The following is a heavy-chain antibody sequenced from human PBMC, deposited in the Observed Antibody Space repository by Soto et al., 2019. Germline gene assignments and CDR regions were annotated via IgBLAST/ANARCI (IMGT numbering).Heavy chain of an antibody. CDR2: IYYSGTT. CDR3: AKTGPYDILTYWYFDL. J-gene: IGHJ2*01. CDR1: GDSLSSSSYY. D-gene: IGHD3-9*01. V-gene: IGHV4-39*01. Sequence: TSETLSLTCIVSGDSLSSSSYYWVRIRQPPGKGLEWIGSIYYSGTTYYNPSLESRVTISIDTSKNQFSLKVSSLTAADTAVYYCAKTGPYDILTYWYFDLWGRGTLVTVSS.